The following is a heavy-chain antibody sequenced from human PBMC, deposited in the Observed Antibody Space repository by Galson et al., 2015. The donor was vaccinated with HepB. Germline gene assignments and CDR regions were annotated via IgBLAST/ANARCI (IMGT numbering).Heavy chain of an antibody. CDR2: ISYDGSNK. V-gene: IGHV3-30*03. Sequence: SLRLSCAASGFTFSSYGMHWVRQAPGKGLEWVAVISYDGSNKYYADSVKGRFTISGDNSKNTLYLQMNSLRAEDTAVYYCARGRVVVTAILDYWGQGTLVTVSS. J-gene: IGHJ4*02. D-gene: IGHD2-21*02. CDR1: GFTFSSYG. CDR3: ARGRVVVTAILDY.